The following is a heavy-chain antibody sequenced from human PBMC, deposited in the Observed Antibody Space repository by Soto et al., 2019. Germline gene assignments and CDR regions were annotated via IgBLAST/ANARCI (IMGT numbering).Heavy chain of an antibody. CDR2: IYYSGST. D-gene: IGHD2-15*01. J-gene: IGHJ2*01. CDR3: ARGEVAATQEWYFDL. CDR1: GGSISSGDYY. Sequence: QVQLQESGPGLVKPSQTLSLTCTVSGGSISSGDYYWSWIRQPPGKGLEWIGYIYYSGSTYYNPSLKSRVTISVDTSKNQFSLKLSSVTAADTAVYYCARGEVAATQEWYFDLWGRGTLVTVSS. V-gene: IGHV4-30-4*01.